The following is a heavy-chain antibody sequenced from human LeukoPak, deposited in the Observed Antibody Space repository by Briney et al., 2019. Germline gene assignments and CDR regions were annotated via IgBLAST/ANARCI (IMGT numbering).Heavy chain of an antibody. D-gene: IGHD2/OR15-2a*01. CDR3: ARENTEYSSWYFDL. CDR2: IIPIFDTA. Sequence: ASVKVSCKASGGSFSNFAINWVRQAPGQGLEWVGRIIPIFDTANYAPKFEGRVTITTDESTNTAFMELNSLTSEDTAVYYCARENTEYSSWYFDLWGRGTLVTVSA. V-gene: IGHV1-69*05. J-gene: IGHJ2*01. CDR1: GGSFSNFA.